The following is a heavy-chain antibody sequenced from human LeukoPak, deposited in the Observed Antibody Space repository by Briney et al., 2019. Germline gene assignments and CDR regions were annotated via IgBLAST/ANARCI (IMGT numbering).Heavy chain of an antibody. CDR1: GFTFSSYA. J-gene: IGHJ4*02. CDR2: ISSNGGST. V-gene: IGHV3-64*01. D-gene: IGHD6-13*01. Sequence: GGSLRLSCAASGFTFSSYAMHWVRQAPGKGLEYVSAISSNGGSTYYANSVKGRFTISRDNSKNTLYLQMGSLRAEDMAVYYCARDLAAAGTAGPDYWGQGTLVTVSS. CDR3: ARDLAAAGTAGPDY.